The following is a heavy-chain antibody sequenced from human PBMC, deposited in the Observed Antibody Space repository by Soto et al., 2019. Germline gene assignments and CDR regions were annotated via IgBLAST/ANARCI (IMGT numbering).Heavy chain of an antibody. D-gene: IGHD6-13*01. V-gene: IGHV4-34*01. CDR1: GGSFSGYY. Sequence: ETLSLTCAVYGGSFSGYYWSWIRQPPGKGLEWIGEINHSGSTNYNPSLKSRVTISVDTSKNQFSLKLSSVTAADTAVYYCARVSVFVIAAAGYNWFDPWGQGTLVTVAS. CDR3: ARVSVFVIAAAGYNWFDP. J-gene: IGHJ5*02. CDR2: INHSGST.